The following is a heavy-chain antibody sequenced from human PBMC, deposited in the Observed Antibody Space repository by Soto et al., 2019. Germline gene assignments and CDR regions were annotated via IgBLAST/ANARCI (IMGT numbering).Heavy chain of an antibody. J-gene: IGHJ3*02. V-gene: IGHV4-31*03. CDR3: ARDLLARYYYDSSGYYPDAFDI. Sequence: SETLSLTCTVSGGSISSGGYYWSWIRQHPGKGLEWIGYIYYSGSTYYNPSLKSRVTISVDTSKNQFSLKLSSVTAADTAVYYCARDLLARYYYDSSGYYPDAFDIWGQGTMVT. D-gene: IGHD3-22*01. CDR2: IYYSGST. CDR1: GGSISSGGYY.